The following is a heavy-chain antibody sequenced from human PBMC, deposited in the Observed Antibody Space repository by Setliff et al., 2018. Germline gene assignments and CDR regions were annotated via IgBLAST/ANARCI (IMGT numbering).Heavy chain of an antibody. CDR2: IYSSGST. J-gene: IGHJ6*03. D-gene: IGHD1-26*01. CDR3: ARAPPNRYSGGYEYFYMDV. Sequence: PSETLSLTCTVSGGSISSYYWSWIRQPPGKGLEWIGYIYSSGSTNYNPSLKGRVTISVDTSKNQLSLKLSSVTAADTAVYYCARAPPNRYSGGYEYFYMDVWGKGTTVTVSS. V-gene: IGHV4-4*08. CDR1: GGSISSYY.